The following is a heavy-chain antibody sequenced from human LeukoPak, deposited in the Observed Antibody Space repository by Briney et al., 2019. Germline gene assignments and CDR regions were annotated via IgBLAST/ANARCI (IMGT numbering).Heavy chain of an antibody. CDR3: ASGRIVGATRPFGFDY. CDR1: GYTFTGYY. CDR2: INPNSGGT. D-gene: IGHD1-26*01. J-gene: IGHJ4*02. V-gene: IGHV1-2*02. Sequence: ASVKVSCKASGYTFTGYYMHWVRQAPGQGLEWMGWINPNSGGTNYAQKFQGRVTMTRDTSISTAYMELSRLRSDDTAVYHCASGRIVGATRPFGFDYWGQGTLVTVSS.